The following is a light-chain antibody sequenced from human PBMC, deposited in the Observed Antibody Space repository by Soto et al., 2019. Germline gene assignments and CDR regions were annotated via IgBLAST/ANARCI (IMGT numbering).Light chain of an antibody. Sequence: QPVLTQSPSASASLGASVKLTCTLSSGHSSYASAWHQQQPEKGPRYLMKLSSDGSHSKGDGIPDRFSGSSSGAERYLTISSLQSEDEADYYCQTWDIGARVVFGGGTKLTVL. V-gene: IGLV4-69*01. J-gene: IGLJ2*01. CDR3: QTWDIGARVV. CDR2: LSSDGSH. CDR1: SGHSSYA.